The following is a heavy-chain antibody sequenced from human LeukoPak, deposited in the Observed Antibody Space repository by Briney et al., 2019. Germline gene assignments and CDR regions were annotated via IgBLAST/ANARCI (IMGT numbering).Heavy chain of an antibody. Sequence: SETLSLTCAVYGGSFSGYYWSWIRQPPGKGLEWIGSIYYSGSTYYNPSLKSRVTKSVDTSKNQFSLKLSSVTAADTAVYYCARHRRLWFGELLQDFDYWGQGTLVTVSS. CDR3: ARHRRLWFGELLQDFDY. V-gene: IGHV4-34*01. J-gene: IGHJ4*02. CDR1: GGSFSGYY. CDR2: IYYSGST. D-gene: IGHD3-10*01.